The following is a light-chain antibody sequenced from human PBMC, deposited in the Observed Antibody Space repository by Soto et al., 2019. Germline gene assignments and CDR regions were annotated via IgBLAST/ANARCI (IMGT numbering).Light chain of an antibody. CDR1: QGISSY. Sequence: IQLTQSPSSLSASVGDRVTITCRASQGISSYLAWYQQKPGKAPKLLIFAASTLQSGVPSRFSGSGSGTEFTLSISSLQPEDFATYYCQQSFRARSFGQGTRVHI. J-gene: IGKJ1*01. CDR3: QQSFRARS. CDR2: AAS. V-gene: IGKV1-9*01.